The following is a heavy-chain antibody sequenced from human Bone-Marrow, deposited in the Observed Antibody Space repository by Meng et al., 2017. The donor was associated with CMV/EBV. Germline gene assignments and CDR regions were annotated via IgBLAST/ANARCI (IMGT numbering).Heavy chain of an antibody. V-gene: IGHV4-31*03. CDR1: GGSLKSGGNS. Sequence: TCTVSGGSLKSGGNSWSWIRQLPEKGLEWIGYTYYDGTTHYDGSLRSRVTISVDTSKNQFSLKLSSVTAADTAVYYCARQTPDNWFDPWGQGALVTVSS. J-gene: IGHJ5*02. CDR2: TYYDGTT. D-gene: IGHD2-15*01. CDR3: ARQTPDNWFDP.